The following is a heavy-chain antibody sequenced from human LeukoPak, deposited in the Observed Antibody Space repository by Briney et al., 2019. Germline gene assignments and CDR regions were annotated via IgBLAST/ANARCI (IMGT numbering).Heavy chain of an antibody. J-gene: IGHJ4*02. D-gene: IGHD4-23*01. CDR2: IYNSGST. V-gene: IGHV4-4*07. Sequence: SETLSLTCTVSGGSISSYYWSWIRQPAGKGLEWIGRIYNSGSTNYNPSLKSRVTISVDTSKNQFSLKLSSVTAADTAVFYCARRTGYGGNSPGYFDYWGQGTLVTVSS. CDR3: ARRTGYGGNSPGYFDY. CDR1: GGSISSYY.